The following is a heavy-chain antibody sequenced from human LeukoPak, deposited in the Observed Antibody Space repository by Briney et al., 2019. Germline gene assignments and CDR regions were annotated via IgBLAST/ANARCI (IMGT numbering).Heavy chain of an antibody. CDR2: IYYSGST. V-gene: IGHV4-39*02. D-gene: IGHD2-21*01. CDR3: AKDMGILWWCLGD. J-gene: IGHJ4*02. Sequence: SETLSLTCTVSGGSISSTSYYWGWIRQPPGKGLEWIGSIYYSGSTYHNPSLKSRVTISVDTSKNQFSLKLSSVTAADTAVYYCAKDMGILWWCLGDWGQGTLVTVSS. CDR1: GGSISSTSYY.